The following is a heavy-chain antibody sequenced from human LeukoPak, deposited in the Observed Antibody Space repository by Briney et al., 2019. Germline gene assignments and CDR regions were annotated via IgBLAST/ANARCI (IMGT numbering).Heavy chain of an antibody. CDR3: ARGFSSSWYSTAGRPEQLDY. D-gene: IGHD6-13*01. J-gene: IGHJ4*02. CDR1: GFTVSSNY. Sequence: GGSLRLSCVASGFTVSSNYVSWVRQAPGKGLDWVSSLYSGGRTDYADSVRGRFTISRDNSKNTLYLQMKSLRAEDTAVYYCARGFSSSWYSTAGRPEQLDYWGQGTLVTVSS. CDR2: LYSGGRT. V-gene: IGHV3-66*01.